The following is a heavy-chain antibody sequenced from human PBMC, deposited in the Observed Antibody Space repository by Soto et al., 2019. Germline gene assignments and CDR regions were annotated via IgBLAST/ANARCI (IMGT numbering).Heavy chain of an antibody. CDR2: IYYSGRT. V-gene: IGHV4-31*03. CDR1: GGSISSGGYY. J-gene: IGHJ4*02. CDR3: SRVPFGELFSFDY. Sequence: QVQLQESGPGLVKPSQTLSLTCTFSGGSISSGGYYLSWIRQHPGKCLEWIGYIYYSGRTYYNPSLKSRITISVDSSKNQFSLKLSSVTAADTAVYYCSRVPFGELFSFDYWGQGTLVTVSS. D-gene: IGHD3-10*01.